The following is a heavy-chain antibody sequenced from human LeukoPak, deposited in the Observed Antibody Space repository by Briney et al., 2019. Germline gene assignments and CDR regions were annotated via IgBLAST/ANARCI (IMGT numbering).Heavy chain of an antibody. CDR2: INHSGSN. CDR1: GGSFSSYY. J-gene: IGHJ6*03. D-gene: IGHD5-12*01. V-gene: IGHV4-34*01. Sequence: SETLSLTCAVYGGSFSSYYWNWIRQPPGKGLEWIGEINHSGSNNNNPSLKSRVTISVDKSKNQFSLKLSSVTAADTAVYCCARSVSDSADRGYDYYSFYYRDVWGTGTTVTISS. CDR3: ARSVSDSADRGYDYYSFYYRDV.